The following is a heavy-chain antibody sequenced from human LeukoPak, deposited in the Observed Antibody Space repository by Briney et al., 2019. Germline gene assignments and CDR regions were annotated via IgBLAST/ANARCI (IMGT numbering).Heavy chain of an antibody. D-gene: IGHD3-16*01. CDR3: ATSQAGDLASFAS. CDR2: ISSSGSII. V-gene: IGHV3-11*04. J-gene: IGHJ4*02. CDR1: GFTFSAYF. Sequence: PGGSLILSCAASGFTFSAYFMTWILQAPGKGLEGVSYISSSGSIIYYADSVKGRFTIFRDNAKNTLSLQMKSLIAEDPSLYYCATSQAGDLASFASRGEGTPVTASP.